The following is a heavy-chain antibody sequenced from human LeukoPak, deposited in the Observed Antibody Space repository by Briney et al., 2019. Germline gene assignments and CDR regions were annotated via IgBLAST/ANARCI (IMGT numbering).Heavy chain of an antibody. CDR2: ISAYNGNT. CDR1: GYTSSTYG. CDR3: ARALAGYYDILTGTSTHAFDI. D-gene: IGHD3-9*01. V-gene: IGHV1-18*01. Sequence: SVKVSCKASGYTSSTYGVSWVRQAPGPGLEWMGLISAYNGNTNYEQKFQGRVTMTTDTATSTAYMELRSLRSDDTAVYYCARALAGYYDILTGTSTHAFDIWGQGTMVNVSS. J-gene: IGHJ3*02.